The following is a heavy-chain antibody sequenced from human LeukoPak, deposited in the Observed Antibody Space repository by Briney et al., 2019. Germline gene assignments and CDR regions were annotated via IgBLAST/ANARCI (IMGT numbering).Heavy chain of an antibody. Sequence: PSETLSLTCAVSGGSISSSNWWSWVRQPPGKGLEWIGEIYHSGSTNYNPSLKSRVTISVDKSKNQFSLKLSSVTAADTAVYYCARDRPPVGGWLRDFDYWGQGTLVTVSS. V-gene: IGHV4-4*02. CDR2: IYHSGST. CDR3: ARDRPPVGGWLRDFDY. D-gene: IGHD5-12*01. CDR1: GGSISSSNW. J-gene: IGHJ4*02.